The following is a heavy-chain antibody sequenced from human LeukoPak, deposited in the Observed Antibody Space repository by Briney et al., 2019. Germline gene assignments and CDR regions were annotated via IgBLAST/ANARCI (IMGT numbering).Heavy chain of an antibody. CDR3: AKDLGYCSSTICYSPQG. J-gene: IGHJ4*02. CDR1: GFTFSSYG. V-gene: IGHV3-30*02. D-gene: IGHD2-2*03. CDR2: IRYDGSNK. Sequence: PGGSLRLSCAASGFTFSSYGMHWVRQAPGKGLEWVAFIRYDGSNKYYADSVKGRFTISRDNSKHTLYLQMNSLRAEDTAVYYCAKDLGYCSSTICYSPQGWGQGTLVTVSS.